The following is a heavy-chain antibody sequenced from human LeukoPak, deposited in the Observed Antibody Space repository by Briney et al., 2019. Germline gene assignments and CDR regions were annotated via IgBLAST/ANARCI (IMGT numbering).Heavy chain of an antibody. CDR3: ARDSLGYCSSTSCYFSWFDP. CDR1: GGTFSSYA. J-gene: IGHJ5*02. D-gene: IGHD2-2*01. Sequence: SVKVSCKASGGTFSSYAISWVRQAPGQGLEWMGGIIPIFGTANYAQKFQGRVTITADESTSTAYMELSSLRSEDTAVYYCARDSLGYCSSTSCYFSWFDPWGQGTLVTVSS. CDR2: IIPIFGTA. V-gene: IGHV1-69*13.